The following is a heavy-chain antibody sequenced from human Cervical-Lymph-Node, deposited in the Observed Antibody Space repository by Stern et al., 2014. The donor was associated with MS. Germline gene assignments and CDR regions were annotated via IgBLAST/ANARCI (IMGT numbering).Heavy chain of an antibody. V-gene: IGHV1-69*01. Sequence: VQLVESGAEVKKPGSSVKVSCKASGGTFSIYAVSWVRQAPGQGLEWMGGIIPMFGTTNYPQKMQGRVTITADESTSTDHMELSNLRSEDTAIYFCVRSNYDGGNGFYHYAMDVWGQGTTVIVSS. J-gene: IGHJ6*02. D-gene: IGHD3-10*01. CDR3: VRSNYDGGNGFYHYAMDV. CDR1: GGTFSIYA. CDR2: IIPMFGTT.